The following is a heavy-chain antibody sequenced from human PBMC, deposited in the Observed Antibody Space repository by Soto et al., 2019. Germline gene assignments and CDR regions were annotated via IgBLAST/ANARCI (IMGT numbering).Heavy chain of an antibody. D-gene: IGHD3-22*01. CDR2: IYYSGST. V-gene: IGHV4-59*01. CDR1: GGSISSYY. CDR3: ARSPYPYYYDSSGYSS. J-gene: IGHJ5*02. Sequence: PSETLSLTCTVSGGSISSYYWSWIRQPPGKGLEWIGYIYYSGSTNYNPSLKSRVTISVDTSKNQFSLKLSSVTAADTAVYYCARSPYPYYYDSSGYSSWGQGTLVTVS.